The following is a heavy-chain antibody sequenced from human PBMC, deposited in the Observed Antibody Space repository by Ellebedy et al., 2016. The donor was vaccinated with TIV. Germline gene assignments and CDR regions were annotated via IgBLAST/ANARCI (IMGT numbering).Heavy chain of an antibody. J-gene: IGHJ6*02. CDR3: ARGSDGHTYTMDV. CDR2: IIPIYGTT. Sequence: ASVKVSCXASGGTFSSYSIAWVRQAPGQGLEWMGGIIPIYGTTNYAQKFRGRVTITADESTNAYMELSSLTSEDTAVYYCARGSDGHTYTMDVWGQGTTVTVSS. V-gene: IGHV1-69*13. CDR1: GGTFSSYS. D-gene: IGHD3-10*01.